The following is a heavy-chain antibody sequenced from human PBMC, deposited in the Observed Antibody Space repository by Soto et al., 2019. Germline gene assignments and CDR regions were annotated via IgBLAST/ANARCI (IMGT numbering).Heavy chain of an antibody. J-gene: IGHJ3*02. V-gene: IGHV3-23*01. Sequence: GGSLRLSCAASGITFTSYAMTWVRQAPGKGLEWVSSLSGSGDTTYYADSVKGRFTISRDNSKSTLYLHMNSLRAEDTALYYCAKGTSANCYSSFDICGQGTMVTVSS. CDR1: GITFTSYA. CDR3: AKGTSANCYSSFDI. CDR2: LSGSGDTT. D-gene: IGHD2-2*01.